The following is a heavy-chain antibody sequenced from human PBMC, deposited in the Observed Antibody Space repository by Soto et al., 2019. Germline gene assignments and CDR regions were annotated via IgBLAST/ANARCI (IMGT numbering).Heavy chain of an antibody. CDR1: GDSVSSGSYY. CDR3: AGWIQLQQYYYYGMDV. D-gene: IGHD5-18*01. J-gene: IGHJ6*02. CDR2: IYYSGST. Sequence: SETLSLTCTVSGDSVSSGSYYWSWIRQPPGKGLEWIGEIYYSGSTNYNPSLKSRVTISVDKSKNQFSLKLSSVTAADTAVYYCAGWIQLQQYYYYGMDVWGQGTTVTVSS. V-gene: IGHV4-61*01.